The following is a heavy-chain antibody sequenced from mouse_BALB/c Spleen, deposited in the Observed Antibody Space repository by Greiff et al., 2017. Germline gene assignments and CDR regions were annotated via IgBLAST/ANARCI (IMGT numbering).Heavy chain of an antibody. CDR2: ISSGGST. Sequence: EVQVVESGGGLVKPGGSLKLSCAASGFTFSSYAMSWVRQTPEKRLEWVASISSGGSTYYPDSVKGRFTISRDNARNILYLQMSSLRSEDTAMYYCARGIYYGNYFDYWGQGTTLTVSS. D-gene: IGHD2-1*01. V-gene: IGHV5-6-5*01. CDR3: ARGIYYGNYFDY. J-gene: IGHJ2*01. CDR1: GFTFSSYA.